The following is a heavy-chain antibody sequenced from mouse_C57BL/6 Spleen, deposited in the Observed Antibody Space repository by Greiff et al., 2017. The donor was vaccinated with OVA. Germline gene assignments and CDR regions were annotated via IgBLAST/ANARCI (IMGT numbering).Heavy chain of an antibody. Sequence: VKLMESGPGLVQPSQSLSITCTVSGFSLTSYGVHWVRQSPGKGLEWLGVIWRGGSTDYNAAFMSRLSITKDNSKSQVFFKMNSLQADDTAICYCAKSHDGYPGRYFDVWGTGTTVTVSS. J-gene: IGHJ1*03. CDR2: IWRGGST. V-gene: IGHV2-5*01. CDR1: GFSLTSYG. CDR3: AKSHDGYPGRYFDV. D-gene: IGHD2-3*01.